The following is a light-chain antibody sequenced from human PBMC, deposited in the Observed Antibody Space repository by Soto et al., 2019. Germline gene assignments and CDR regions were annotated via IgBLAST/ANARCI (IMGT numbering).Light chain of an antibody. Sequence: EIVLTQFPATLSLSPGERATLSCRDSQSVSSYLAWYQQKPGQAPRLLIYDASNRATGIPARFSGSGSGTDFTLTISSLEPEDFAVYYCQQRSNWPRTFGQGTKVDIK. CDR3: QQRSNWPRT. CDR1: QSVSSY. V-gene: IGKV3-11*01. J-gene: IGKJ1*01. CDR2: DAS.